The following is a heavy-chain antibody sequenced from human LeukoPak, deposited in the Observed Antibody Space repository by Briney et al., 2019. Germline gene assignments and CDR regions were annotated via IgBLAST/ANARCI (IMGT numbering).Heavy chain of an antibody. V-gene: IGHV4-39*01. J-gene: IGHJ5*02. CDR3: ARPVAGTMGWFDP. CDR2: IYYSGST. Sequence: PSETLSLTCTVSGGSISSSSYYWGWIRQPPGKGLEWIGSIYYSGSTYYNPSLKSRVTISVDTSKNQFSLKLSSVTAADTAVYYCARPVAGTMGWFDPWGQGTLVTVSS. D-gene: IGHD6-19*01. CDR1: GGSISSSSYY.